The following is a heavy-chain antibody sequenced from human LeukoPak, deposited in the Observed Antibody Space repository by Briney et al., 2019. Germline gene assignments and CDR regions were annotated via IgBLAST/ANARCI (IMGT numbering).Heavy chain of an antibody. CDR3: ARVRATYYYDSSGYYYFDY. Sequence: ASVKVSCKASGYTFTGYYMHWVRQAPGQGLEWMGGIIPIFGTANYAQKFQGRVTITADESTSTAYMELSSLRSEDTAVYYCARVRATYYYDSSGYYYFDYWGQGTLVTVSS. V-gene: IGHV1-69*13. J-gene: IGHJ4*02. D-gene: IGHD3-22*01. CDR1: GYTFTGYY. CDR2: IIPIFGTA.